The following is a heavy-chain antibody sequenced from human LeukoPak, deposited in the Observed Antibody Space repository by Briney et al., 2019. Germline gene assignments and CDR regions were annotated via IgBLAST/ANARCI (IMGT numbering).Heavy chain of an antibody. D-gene: IGHD6-19*01. V-gene: IGHV3-74*01. CDR2: ISTDGRTT. CDR1: GFTFSSYW. J-gene: IGHJ4*02. Sequence: GGSLRLSCAASGFTFSSYWMHWVRQTPGKGLVWISRISTDGRTTNYADSVKGRFTISRDNAKNTLFLQMNSLRAEDTAVYYCATSYLYSSGCWVYWGQGTLVTVSS. CDR3: ATSYLYSSGCWVY.